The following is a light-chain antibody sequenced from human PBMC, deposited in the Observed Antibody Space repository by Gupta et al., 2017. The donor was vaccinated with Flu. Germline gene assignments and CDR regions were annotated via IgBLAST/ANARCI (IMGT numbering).Light chain of an antibody. Sequence: QSALTQPASVSGSSGQSITISCTGTSSDVGDNNYVSWYQQHPGKAPKLIIYEVYNRPSGVSDRFSGSRSGNTASLTISGLQAEDEADYYCSSYTSSNTLYVFGTGTKVTVL. J-gene: IGLJ1*01. V-gene: IGLV2-14*01. CDR3: SSYTSSNTLYV. CDR2: EVY. CDR1: SSDVGDNNY.